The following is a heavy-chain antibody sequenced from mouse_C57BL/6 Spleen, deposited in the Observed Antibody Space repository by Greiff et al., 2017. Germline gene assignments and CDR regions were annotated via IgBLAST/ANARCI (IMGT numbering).Heavy chain of an antibody. CDR2: ISSGGSYT. V-gene: IGHV5-6*01. Sequence: EVKLVESGGDLVKPGGSLKLSCAASGFTFSSYGMSWVRQTPDKRLEWVATISSGGSYTYYPDSVKGRFTISRDNAKNTLYLQMSSLKSEDTAMYYCARGGGDYFDYWGQGTTLTVSS. CDR1: GFTFSSYG. CDR3: ARGGGDYFDY. J-gene: IGHJ2*01.